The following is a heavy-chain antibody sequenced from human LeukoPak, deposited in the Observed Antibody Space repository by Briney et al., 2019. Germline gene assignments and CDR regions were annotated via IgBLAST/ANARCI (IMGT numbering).Heavy chain of an antibody. V-gene: IGHV4-59*01. CDR1: GGSISSYY. D-gene: IGHD1-26*01. CDR3: ARDSIGGSYDY. J-gene: IGHJ4*02. Sequence: SETLSLTCTVSGGSISSYYWSWIRQPPRKGLEWIGYIYYSGSTNYNPSLKSRVTISVDTSKNQFSLKLSSVTAADTAVYYCARDSIGGSYDYWGQGTLVTVSS. CDR2: IYYSGST.